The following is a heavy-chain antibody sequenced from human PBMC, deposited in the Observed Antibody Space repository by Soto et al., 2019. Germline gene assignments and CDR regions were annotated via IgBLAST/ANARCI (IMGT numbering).Heavy chain of an antibody. CDR1: GGTFSSYA. J-gene: IGHJ3*02. CDR2: IIPIFGTA. V-gene: IGHV1-69*13. Sequence: ASVKVSCKASGGTFSSYAISWVRQAPGQGLEWMGGIIPIFGTANYAQKFQGRVTITADESTSTAYMELSSLRSEDTAVYYCARDLRDIVVVVAATYDAFDIWGQGTMVTVSS. D-gene: IGHD2-15*01. CDR3: ARDLRDIVVVVAATYDAFDI.